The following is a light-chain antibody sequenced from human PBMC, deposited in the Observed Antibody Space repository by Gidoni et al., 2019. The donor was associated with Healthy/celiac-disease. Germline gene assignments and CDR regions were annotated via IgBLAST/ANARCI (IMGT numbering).Light chain of an antibody. V-gene: IGKV3-20*01. Sequence: DIVLTQSPGTLSLSPGERATLSCRASQSVSSSYLAWYQQKPGQAPRLLSYGASSRATCIPDRFSGSGSGTDFTLTISRLEPEDFAVYYCQQYGSAPWTFGQGTKVEIK. J-gene: IGKJ1*01. CDR2: GAS. CDR1: QSVSSSY. CDR3: QQYGSAPWT.